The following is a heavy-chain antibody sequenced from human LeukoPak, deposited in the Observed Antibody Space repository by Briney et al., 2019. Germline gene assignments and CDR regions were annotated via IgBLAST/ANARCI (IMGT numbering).Heavy chain of an antibody. J-gene: IGHJ4*02. D-gene: IGHD3/OR15-3a*01. CDR1: GGSISSSSYY. CDR2: IYYSGST. V-gene: IGHV4-39*07. Sequence: SETLSLTCTVSGGSISSSSYYWGWIRQPPGKGLEWIGSIYYSGSTYYNPSLKSRVTISVDTSKNQFSLKLSSVTAADTAVYYCARDGRTGYYFDYWGQGTLVTVSS. CDR3: ARDGRTGYYFDY.